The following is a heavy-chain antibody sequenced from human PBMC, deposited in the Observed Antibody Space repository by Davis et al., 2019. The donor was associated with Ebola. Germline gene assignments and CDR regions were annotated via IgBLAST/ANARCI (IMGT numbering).Heavy chain of an antibody. J-gene: IGHJ4*02. CDR1: GFTFSSYA. CDR3: AKVLDLFFDY. V-gene: IGHV3-23*01. Sequence: PWGSLRLSCAASGFTFSSYALSWVRQAPGKGLEWVAAISGSGGSTYYADSVKGRFTIARDNSKNTLYLQMNSLRAEDTAVYYCAKVLDLFFDYWGQGTLVTVAS. CDR2: ISGSGGST. D-gene: IGHD2/OR15-2a*01.